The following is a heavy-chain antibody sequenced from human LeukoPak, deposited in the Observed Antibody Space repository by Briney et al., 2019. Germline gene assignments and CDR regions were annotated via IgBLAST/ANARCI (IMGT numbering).Heavy chain of an antibody. J-gene: IGHJ4*02. CDR2: IFYSGTT. Sequence: SETLSLTCTVPGGSINSNNYYWGWIRQPPGKGLEWIGSIFYSGTTYYNPSLKSRVTISVDTSKNQFSLRLSSVTAADTAVYYCARPSAISLNADRPWVYWGQGTLVTVSS. V-gene: IGHV4-39*01. CDR3: ARPSAISLNADRPWVY. D-gene: IGHD5-18*01. CDR1: GGSINSNNYY.